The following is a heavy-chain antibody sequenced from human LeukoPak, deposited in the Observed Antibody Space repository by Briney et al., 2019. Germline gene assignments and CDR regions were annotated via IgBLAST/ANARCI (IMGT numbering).Heavy chain of an antibody. CDR2: INHSGST. D-gene: IGHD6-19*01. J-gene: IGHJ4*02. Sequence: SETLSLTCAVYGGSFSGYYWSWIRQPPGKGLEWIGEINHSGSTNYNPSLKSRVTISVDTSKNQFSLKLSSVTTADTAVYYCARGPLGYSSGWSPFDYWGQGTLVTVSS. CDR3: ARGPLGYSSGWSPFDY. V-gene: IGHV4-34*01. CDR1: GGSFSGYY.